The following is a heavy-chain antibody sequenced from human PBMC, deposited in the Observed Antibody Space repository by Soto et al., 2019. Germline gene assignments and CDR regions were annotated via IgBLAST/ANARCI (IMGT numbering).Heavy chain of an antibody. CDR3: ARDSMAAPGAYYED. D-gene: IGHD3-22*01. CDR2: INVGNGET. V-gene: IGHV1-3*01. CDR1: GYIFINYA. Sequence: QVRLVQSGAEVKKPGASVRVSCKTSGYIFINYAIHWVRQAPGQRLEWMGWINVGNGETRYSPRLQGRVTITRDTSAPTAYVDLSSLTSEDTAMYYCARDSMAAPGAYYEDWGQGTTVTVSS. J-gene: IGHJ6*02.